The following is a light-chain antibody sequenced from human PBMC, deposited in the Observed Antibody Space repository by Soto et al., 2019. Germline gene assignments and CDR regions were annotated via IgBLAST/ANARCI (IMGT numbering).Light chain of an antibody. CDR2: DAS. V-gene: IGKV3-15*01. CDR3: QQYDKWPPGWT. Sequence: EIVIAQSPATLSMSPEERATLSCRASQSVSTNLAWFQQKPGQAPRLLIYDASSRATGSPARFSGSGSGTEFTLTISSLQSEDFAVYYCQQYDKWPPGWTFGQGTKV. CDR1: QSVSTN. J-gene: IGKJ1*01.